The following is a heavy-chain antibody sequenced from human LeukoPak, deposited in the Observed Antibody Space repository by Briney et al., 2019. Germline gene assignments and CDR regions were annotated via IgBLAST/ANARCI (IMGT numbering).Heavy chain of an antibody. D-gene: IGHD4-17*01. Sequence: SETLSLTCAVSGGSISSGGYSWSWIRQPPGKGLEWIGYIYYSGSTYYNPSLKSRVTISVDTSKNQFSLKLSSVTAADTAVYYCARNGDYGLGIYMDVWGKGTTVTVSS. J-gene: IGHJ6*03. CDR2: IYYSGST. CDR1: GGSISSGGYS. V-gene: IGHV4-30-4*07. CDR3: ARNGDYGLGIYMDV.